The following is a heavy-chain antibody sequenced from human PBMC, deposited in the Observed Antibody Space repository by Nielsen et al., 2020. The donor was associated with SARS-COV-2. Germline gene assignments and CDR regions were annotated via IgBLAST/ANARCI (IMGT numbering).Heavy chain of an antibody. CDR2: IYSGGST. CDR1: GFTVSSNY. CDR3: AREIFDV. V-gene: IGHV3-53*01. Sequence: GESLKISCAASGFTVSSNYMSWVRQAPGKGLEWVSVIYSGGSTYYADSVKGRFTISRDNSKNTLYLQMNTLRPEDTAVYYCAREIFDVWGRGTLVTVSS. J-gene: IGHJ2*01.